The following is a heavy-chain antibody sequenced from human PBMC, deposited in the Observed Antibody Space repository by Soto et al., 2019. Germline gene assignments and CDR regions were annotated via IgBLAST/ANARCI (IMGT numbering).Heavy chain of an antibody. D-gene: IGHD5-12*01. CDR2: IDNRGRT. Sequence: PSENLSRSWAVHGGFLSTNCWMCIRQPPGKGLEWIGEIDNRGRTNYHPSLKSPVTVALDTSKSQVSLKLTSVTAADTAVYYCARKGVAAKWGAINFWGHGPLLNVS. CDR1: GGFLSTNC. J-gene: IGHJ1*01. CDR3: ARKGVAAKWGAINF. V-gene: IGHV4-34*01.